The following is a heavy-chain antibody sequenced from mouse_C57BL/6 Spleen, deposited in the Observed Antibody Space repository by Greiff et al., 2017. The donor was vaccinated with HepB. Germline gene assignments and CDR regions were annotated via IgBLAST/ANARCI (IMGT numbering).Heavy chain of an antibody. CDR3: ALTGTRAMDY. D-gene: IGHD4-1*01. Sequence: QVQLQQPGAELVRPGSSVKLSCKASGYTFTSYWMHWVKQRPIQGLEWIGNIDPSDSETHYNQKFKDKATLPVDKSSSTAYMQLSSLTSEDSAVYYCALTGTRAMDYWGQGTSVTVSS. J-gene: IGHJ4*01. V-gene: IGHV1-52*01. CDR1: GYTFTSYW. CDR2: IDPSDSET.